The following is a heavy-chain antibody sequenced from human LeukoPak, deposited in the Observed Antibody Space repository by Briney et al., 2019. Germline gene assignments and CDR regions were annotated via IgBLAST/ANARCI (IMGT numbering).Heavy chain of an antibody. CDR3: ARHLRNSYSYYMDV. J-gene: IGHJ6*03. V-gene: IGHV4-4*02. Sequence: PSETLSLTCAVSGGSISSSNWWSWVRQPPGKGLEGIGEIYHSGSTNYNPSLKSRVTISVDKSKNQFSLKLSSVTAADTAVYYCARHLRNSYSYYMDVWGKGTTVTVSS. CDR2: IYHSGST. CDR1: GGSISSSNW. D-gene: IGHD5/OR15-5a*01.